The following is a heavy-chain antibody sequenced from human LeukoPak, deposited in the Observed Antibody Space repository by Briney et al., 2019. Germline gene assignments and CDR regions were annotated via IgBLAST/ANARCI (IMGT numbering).Heavy chain of an antibody. Sequence: SETLSLTCSVSGGSISSYYWSWIRQPPGKGLEWIGYIFYSGRTSYNPSLKSRVTISVDTSKNHFSLTLSSVTAADTAVYYCARGMGNNQSKYRNTLDYWGQGTLVTVSS. CDR1: GGSISSYY. V-gene: IGHV4-59*01. CDR2: IFYSGRT. D-gene: IGHD2/OR15-2a*01. CDR3: ARGMGNNQSKYRNTLDY. J-gene: IGHJ4*02.